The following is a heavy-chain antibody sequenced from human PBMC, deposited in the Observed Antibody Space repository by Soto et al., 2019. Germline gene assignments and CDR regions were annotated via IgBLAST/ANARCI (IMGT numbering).Heavy chain of an antibody. CDR3: ARDKITGLFDY. CDR2: INHSGST. Sequence: SETLSLTCAVYGGFFSGYFWSWIRQPPGTGLEWIGEINHSGSTNYNPSLKSRVTISVDTSKNQFSLKLTSVTAADTAVYYCARDKITGLFDYWGQGTLVTVSS. V-gene: IGHV4-34*01. D-gene: IGHD2-8*02. CDR1: GGFFSGYF. J-gene: IGHJ4*02.